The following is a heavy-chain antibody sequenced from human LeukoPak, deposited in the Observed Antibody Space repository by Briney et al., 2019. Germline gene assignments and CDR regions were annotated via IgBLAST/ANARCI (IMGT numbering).Heavy chain of an antibody. V-gene: IGHV4-59*01. J-gene: IGHJ6*02. CDR3: ARALYSSSYYHYYGMDV. Sequence: SETLSLTCTVSGGSISSYYWSWIRQPPGKGLEWIGYIYYSGSTNYNPSLKSRVTISVDTSKNQFSLKLSSVTAADTAVYYCARALYSSSYYHYYGMDVWGQGTTVTVSS. D-gene: IGHD6-6*01. CDR1: GGSISSYY. CDR2: IYYSGST.